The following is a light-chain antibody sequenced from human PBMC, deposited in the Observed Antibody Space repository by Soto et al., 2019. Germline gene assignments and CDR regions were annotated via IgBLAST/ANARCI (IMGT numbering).Light chain of an antibody. J-gene: IGKJ1*01. V-gene: IGKV3-15*01. CDR1: QSVSSN. CDR3: QHYNNWPRT. Sequence: EIVMTQSPATLSVSPGERATLSCRASQSVSSNLAWYQQKPSQAPRLLIYGASTRATGIPARFSGSGSGTEFSLTISSLQSEDFAVDYCQHYNNWPRTFGQGTKVEIK. CDR2: GAS.